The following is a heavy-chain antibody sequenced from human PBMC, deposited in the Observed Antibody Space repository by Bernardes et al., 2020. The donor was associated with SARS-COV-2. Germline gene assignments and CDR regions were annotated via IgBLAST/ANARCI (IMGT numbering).Heavy chain of an antibody. CDR3: ARGARWVVVPAAMNQQGEFDY. V-gene: IGHV3-33*01. J-gene: IGHJ4*02. D-gene: IGHD2-2*01. Sequence: GGSLRLSCAASGFTFSSYGMHWVRQAPGKGLEWVAVIWYDGSNKYYADSVKGRFTISRDNSKNTLYLQMNSLRAEDTAVYYCARGARWVVVPAAMNQQGEFDYWGQGTLVTVSS. CDR2: IWYDGSNK. CDR1: GFTFSSYG.